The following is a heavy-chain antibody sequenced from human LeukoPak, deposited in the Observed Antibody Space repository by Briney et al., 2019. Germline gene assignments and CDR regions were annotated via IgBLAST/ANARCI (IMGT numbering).Heavy chain of an antibody. V-gene: IGHV1-46*03. CDR3: ATYDSSGYLDY. CDR2: INPSGGST. D-gene: IGHD3-22*01. Sequence: ASVKVSCKASGYTFTSYYMHWVRQAPGQGLEWMGIINPSGGSTSYAQKFQGGVTMTRDTSTSTVYMELSSLRSEDTAVYYCATYDSSGYLDYWGQGTLVTVSS. CDR1: GYTFTSYY. J-gene: IGHJ4*02.